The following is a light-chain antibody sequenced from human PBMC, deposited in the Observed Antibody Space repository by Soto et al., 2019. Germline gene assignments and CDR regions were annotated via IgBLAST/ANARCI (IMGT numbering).Light chain of an antibody. CDR2: EFS. Sequence: QSVLTQPASVSGSPGQSITISCTGSTSDVGAYNYVSWYKHHPGQAPQLMIYEFSNRPSGVSNRFSGSKSGNTASLTISGLQADDEGDYYCSSKTSSSSPFVFGTGTKVTVL. V-gene: IGLV2-14*01. J-gene: IGLJ1*01. CDR3: SSKTSSSSPFV. CDR1: TSDVGAYNY.